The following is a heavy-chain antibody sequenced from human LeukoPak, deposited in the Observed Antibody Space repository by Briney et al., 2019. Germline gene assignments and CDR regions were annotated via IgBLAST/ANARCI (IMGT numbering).Heavy chain of an antibody. CDR2: IIPIFGTA. CDR3: ARPLVETDYYDSSGYYFGY. J-gene: IGHJ4*02. Sequence: VASVKVSCKASGGTFSSYAISWVRQAPGQGLEWMGGIIPIFGTANYAQKFQGRVTITADESTSTAYMELSSLRSEDTAVYYCARPLVETDYYDSSGYYFGYWGQGTLVTVSS. CDR1: GGTFSSYA. V-gene: IGHV1-69*13. D-gene: IGHD3-22*01.